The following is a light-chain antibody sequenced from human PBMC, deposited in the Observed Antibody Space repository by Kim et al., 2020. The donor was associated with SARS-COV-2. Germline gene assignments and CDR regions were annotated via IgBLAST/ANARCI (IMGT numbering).Light chain of an antibody. Sequence: GERATHSCRASHRVASRYLAWYKLKPGQAPRLLIFGASSWAAGVPDRFTGSGSGTDFTLTISSLEPEDFAMYYCQQYGTLPYTFGQGTKVEIK. CDR2: GAS. CDR3: QQYGTLPYT. CDR1: HRVASRY. J-gene: IGKJ2*01. V-gene: IGKV3-20*01.